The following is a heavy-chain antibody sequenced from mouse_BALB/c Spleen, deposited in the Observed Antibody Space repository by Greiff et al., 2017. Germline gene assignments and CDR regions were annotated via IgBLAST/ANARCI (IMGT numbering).Heavy chain of an antibody. CDR3: ARWDGNYGVDY. J-gene: IGHJ4*01. D-gene: IGHD2-1*01. V-gene: IGHV1-12*01. CDR1: GYTFTSYN. CDR2: IYPGNGDT. Sequence: QVQLQQSGAELVKPGASVKMSCKASGYTFTSYNMHWVKQTPGQGLEWIGAIYPGNGDTSYNQKFKGKATLTADKSSSTAYMQLSSLTSEDSAVYYCARWDGNYGVDYWGQGTSVTVSS.